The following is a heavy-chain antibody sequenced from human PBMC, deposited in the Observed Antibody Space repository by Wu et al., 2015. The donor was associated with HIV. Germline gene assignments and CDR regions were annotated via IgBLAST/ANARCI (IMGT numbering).Heavy chain of an antibody. J-gene: IGHJ3*02. CDR1: GYTFTTYD. CDR3: ARQALAASSDAFDI. Sequence: QAQLVQSGGDLKKPGASVKVSCKASGYTFTTYDISWIRQAPGQGLEWIGWISTYSGNTNFAQKLLDRFTLTTDTSTTTAYMELSSLTSDDTAVYYCARQALAASSDAFDIWGQGTMVTVS. V-gene: IGHV1-18*01. CDR2: ISTYSGNT. D-gene: IGHD2-15*01.